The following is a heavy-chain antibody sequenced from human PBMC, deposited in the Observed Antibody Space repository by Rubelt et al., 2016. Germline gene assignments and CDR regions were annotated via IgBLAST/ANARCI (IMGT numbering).Heavy chain of an antibody. J-gene: IGHJ4*02. V-gene: IGHV3-11*01. CDR3: SRRCDYFDY. CDR2: ISGSGTPM. Sequence: GLAWVSCISGSGTPMYYADSVKGRFTISRDNAKNSLYLQMNSLRVEDTAIYYCSRRCDYFDYWGQGTLVTVSS.